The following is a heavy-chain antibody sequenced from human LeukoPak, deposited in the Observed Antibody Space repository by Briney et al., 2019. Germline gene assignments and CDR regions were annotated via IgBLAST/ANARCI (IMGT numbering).Heavy chain of an antibody. V-gene: IGHV7-4-1*02. D-gene: IGHD3-16*02. J-gene: IGHJ5*01. CDR3: ARAYQPLGGLSFPDS. CDR1: GYTFTSYA. CDR2: INTNTGNP. Sequence: ASVKVSCKASGYTFTSYAMNWVRQAPGQGLEWMGWINTNTGNPTYAQGFTGRFVFSLDASVSTAYLQISSLRAEDTAVYYCARAYQPLGGLSFPDSWGQGTLVTVSS.